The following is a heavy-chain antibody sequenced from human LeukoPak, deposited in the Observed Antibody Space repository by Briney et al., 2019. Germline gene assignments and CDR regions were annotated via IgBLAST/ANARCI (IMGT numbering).Heavy chain of an antibody. CDR1: GITFSSYW. J-gene: IGHJ4*02. V-gene: IGHV3-74*01. D-gene: IGHD4-17*01. CDR3: VIDLGDYNNF. Sequence: GGSLRLSCAVSGITFSSYWMHWVRQDPGRGLLWVSRINTQGTYTNYADSVKGRFTISRDNAENTLYLQMSSLRADDTAVYYCVIDLGDYNNFWGQGTLVSVSS. CDR2: INTQGTYT.